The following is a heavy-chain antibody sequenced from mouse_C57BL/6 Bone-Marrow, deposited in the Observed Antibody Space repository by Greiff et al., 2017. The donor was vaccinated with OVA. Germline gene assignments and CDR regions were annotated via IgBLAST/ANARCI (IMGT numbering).Heavy chain of an antibody. V-gene: IGHV2-2*01. Sequence: VQLKESGPGLVQPSQSLSITCTVSGFSLTSYGVHWVRQSPGKGLEWLGVIWSGGSTDYNAAFISRLSISKDNSKSQVFFKMNSLQADDTAIYYCARWLPTGIHYYAMDYWGQGTSVTVSS. CDR3: ARWLPTGIHYYAMDY. J-gene: IGHJ4*01. CDR2: IWSGGST. CDR1: GFSLTSYG. D-gene: IGHD2-2*01.